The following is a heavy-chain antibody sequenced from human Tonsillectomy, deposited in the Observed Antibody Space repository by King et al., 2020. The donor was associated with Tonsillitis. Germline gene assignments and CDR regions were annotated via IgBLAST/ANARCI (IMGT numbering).Heavy chain of an antibody. CDR1: GFTFSSYC. J-gene: IGHJ5*02. D-gene: IGHD2-2*01. CDR2: INSEWSST. V-gene: IGHV3-74*01. Sequence: VQLVESGGGLVQPGGSLRLSCAASGFTFSSYCMHWVRQAPGKGLVWVSRINSEWSSTSYADAVKGRFTISRDNAKNTLYLQMNSLRAEDTAGYYCARASSYCSSTSCRFTFDPWGQGTLVTVSS. CDR3: ARASSYCSSTSCRFTFDP.